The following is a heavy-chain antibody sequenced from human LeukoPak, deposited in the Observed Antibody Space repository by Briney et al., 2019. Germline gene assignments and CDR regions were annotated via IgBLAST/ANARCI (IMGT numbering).Heavy chain of an antibody. D-gene: IGHD6-19*01. CDR1: GGTFSIYA. CDR2: IIPLLGTA. J-gene: IGHJ4*02. V-gene: IGHV1-69*06. CDR3: ARGSRTGWYYFDY. Sequence: ASVKVSCKASGGTFSIYAFSWVRRAPGRGLEWMGGIIPLLGTANYAQKFQGRVTITADTSSSTVYMELRSLRSDDTAVYYCARGSRTGWYYFDYWGQGTLVTVSS.